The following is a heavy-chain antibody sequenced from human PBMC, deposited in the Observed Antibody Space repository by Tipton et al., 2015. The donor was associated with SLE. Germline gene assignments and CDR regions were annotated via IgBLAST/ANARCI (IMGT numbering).Heavy chain of an antibody. J-gene: IGHJ3*02. CDR2: IYTSGST. Sequence: TLSLTCTVSGGSISSGSYYWTWIRQPAGKGLEWIGRIYTSGSTHYNPSLKSRVTISLDTSKNQFSLKLSSVTAADTAVYYCARAQLRVSPNAFVIWGQGTMVSFAS. CDR3: ARAQLRVSPNAFVI. CDR1: GGSISSGSYY. D-gene: IGHD3-3*01. V-gene: IGHV4-61*02.